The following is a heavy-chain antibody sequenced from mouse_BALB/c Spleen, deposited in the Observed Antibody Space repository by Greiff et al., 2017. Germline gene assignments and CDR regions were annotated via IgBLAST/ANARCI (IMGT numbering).Heavy chain of an antibody. Sequence: VQLQQSGAELVKPGASVKLSCTASGFNIKDTYMHWVKQRPEQGLEWIGRIDPANGNTKYDPKFQGKATITADTSSNTAYLQLSSLTSEDTAVYYCARSGYYYGSSTPFDYWGQGTTLTVSS. D-gene: IGHD1-1*01. V-gene: IGHV14-3*02. J-gene: IGHJ2*01. CDR2: IDPANGNT. CDR3: ARSGYYYGSSTPFDY. CDR1: GFNIKDTY.